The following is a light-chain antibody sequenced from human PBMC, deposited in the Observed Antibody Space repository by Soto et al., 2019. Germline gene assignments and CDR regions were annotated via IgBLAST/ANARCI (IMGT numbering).Light chain of an antibody. CDR1: SGSIASNY. Sequence: NFMLTQPHSVSESPGKTVTISCTRSSGSIASNYVQWYQQRPGSAPTTVIYEDNQRPSGVPDRFSGSIDSSSNSASLTISGLKTEDEADYYCQSYDSSNNVWVFGGGTKLTVL. CDR3: QSYDSSNNVWV. J-gene: IGLJ3*02. V-gene: IGLV6-57*03. CDR2: EDN.